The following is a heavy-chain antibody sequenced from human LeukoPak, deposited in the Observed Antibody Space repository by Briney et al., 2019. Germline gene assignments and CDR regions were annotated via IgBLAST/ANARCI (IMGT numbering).Heavy chain of an antibody. CDR3: ARDRGIRSQPYAFDI. D-gene: IGHD4-17*01. J-gene: IGHJ3*02. Sequence: PGGSLRLSCAASGFTFSSHGMHRVRQAPGKGLEWMAVIWYDGSNKYYADSVKGRFTISRDNSKNTLYLQMDSLRAEDTAVYYCARDRGIRSQPYAFDIWGQGTMVTVSS. CDR1: GFTFSSHG. CDR2: IWYDGSNK. V-gene: IGHV3-33*01.